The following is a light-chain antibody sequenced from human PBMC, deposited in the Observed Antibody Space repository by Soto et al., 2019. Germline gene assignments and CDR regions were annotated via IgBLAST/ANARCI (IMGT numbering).Light chain of an antibody. J-gene: IGLJ3*02. V-gene: IGLV1-40*01. Sequence: QSVLTQPPSVSGAPGQRVTISCTGNTSNLGAGYDVHWYQQLPGAAPKLVIFGNRNRPSGVPERFSGSKSGTSASLAITGLQSEDEADYYGQAYDYSLTAFVFGGGTKLTVL. CDR3: QAYDYSLTAFV. CDR2: GNR. CDR1: TSNLGAGYD.